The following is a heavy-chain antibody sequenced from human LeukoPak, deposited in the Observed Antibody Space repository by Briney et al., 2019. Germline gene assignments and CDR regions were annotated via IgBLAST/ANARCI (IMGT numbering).Heavy chain of an antibody. D-gene: IGHD1-26*01. V-gene: IGHV4-38-2*02. CDR2: IYHSGST. CDR3: ARDKSGSYSGWFDP. Sequence: PSETLSLTCTVSGYSISSGYYWGWIRQPPGKGLEWIGSIYHSGSTYYNPSLKSRVTISVDTSKNQFSLKLSSVTAADTAVYYCARDKSGSYSGWFDPWGQGTLVTASS. J-gene: IGHJ5*02. CDR1: GYSISSGYY.